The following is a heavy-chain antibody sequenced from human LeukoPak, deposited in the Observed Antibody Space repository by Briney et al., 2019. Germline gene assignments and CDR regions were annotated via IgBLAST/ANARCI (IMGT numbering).Heavy chain of an antibody. CDR1: GGTFSSYA. V-gene: IGHV1-69*13. CDR2: IIPIFGTA. CDR3: ATARYCSSTSCSRPFGI. Sequence: SVKVSCKASGGTFSSYAISWVRQAPGQGLEWMGGIIPIFGTANYAQKFQGRVTITADESTSTAYMELSSLRSEDTAVYYCATARYCSSTSCSRPFGIWGQGTMVTVSS. J-gene: IGHJ3*02. D-gene: IGHD2-2*01.